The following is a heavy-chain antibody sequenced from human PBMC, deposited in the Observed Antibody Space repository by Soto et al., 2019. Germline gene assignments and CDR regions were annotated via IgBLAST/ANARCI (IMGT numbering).Heavy chain of an antibody. CDR3: ARGSSGWYVFDY. CDR2: ISGSGGST. V-gene: IGHV3-23*01. D-gene: IGHD6-19*01. J-gene: IGHJ4*02. Sequence: EVQLLESGGGLVQPGGSLRLSCGASGFTFSTYAMSWVRQAPGKGLEWVSAISGSGGSTYHADSVKGRFTISRDNSKNTLYLQMNSLRAEDTAEYYCARGSSGWYVFDYWGQGTLVTVSS. CDR1: GFTFSTYA.